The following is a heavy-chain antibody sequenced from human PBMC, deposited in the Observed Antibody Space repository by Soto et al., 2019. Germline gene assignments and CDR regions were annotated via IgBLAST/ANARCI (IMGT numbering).Heavy chain of an antibody. V-gene: IGHV3-30-3*01. J-gene: IGHJ5*02. Sequence: QVQLVESGGGVVQPGRSLRLSCAASGFTFSSYAMHWVSQAPGKGLEWVAVISYDGSNKYYADSVKGRFTISRDNSKNTLYLQMNSLRAEDTAVYYCARQRITMVRGVRGWFDPWGQGTLVTVSS. CDR1: GFTFSSYA. CDR3: ARQRITMVRGVRGWFDP. D-gene: IGHD3-10*01. CDR2: ISYDGSNK.